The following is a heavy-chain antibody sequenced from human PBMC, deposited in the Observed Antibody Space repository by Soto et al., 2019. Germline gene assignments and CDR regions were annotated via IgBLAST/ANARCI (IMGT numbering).Heavy chain of an antibody. CDR2: INPNRCST. J-gene: IGHJ3*01. Sequence: QLHLVQSGAEVKKPGASVKVYCKASGYSLSPYYMHWVRQATGQGLEWMAIINPNRCSTKNAQKCTGRSTVTRETSTSIVYSVLSRLRSKDAATYYCATYCSGDTCPPGLWKWGQGTMVTFS. CDR1: GYSLSPYY. V-gene: IGHV1-46*03. D-gene: IGHD2-15*01. CDR3: ATYCSGDTCPPGLWK.